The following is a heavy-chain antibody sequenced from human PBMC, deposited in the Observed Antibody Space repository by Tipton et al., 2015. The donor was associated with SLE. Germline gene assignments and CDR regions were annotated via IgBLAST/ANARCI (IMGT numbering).Heavy chain of an antibody. J-gene: IGHJ3*02. Sequence: TLSLTCSVSGVSINNGYYYWSWIRQHPGRGLEWIGSIFYSGSTNYNPSLKSRVTISVDTSKNQFSLKLSSVTAADTAVYYCARAEGSWDAFDIWGQGTMVTVSS. CDR2: IFYSGST. CDR1: GVSINNGYYY. CDR3: ARAEGSWDAFDI. V-gene: IGHV4-61*01. D-gene: IGHD2-15*01.